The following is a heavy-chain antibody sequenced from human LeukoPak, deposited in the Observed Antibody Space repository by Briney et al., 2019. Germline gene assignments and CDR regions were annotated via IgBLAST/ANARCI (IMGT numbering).Heavy chain of an antibody. D-gene: IGHD3-22*01. J-gene: IGHJ4*02. Sequence: SETLSLTCAVSGGSISSGGYSWSWIRQPPGKGLEWIGYIYHSGSTYYNPSLKSRVTIPVDRSKNQFSLKLSSVTAADTAVYYCALFTYYYDSSGYPNYFDYWGQGTLVTVSS. CDR2: IYHSGST. CDR3: ALFTYYYDSSGYPNYFDY. V-gene: IGHV4-30-2*01. CDR1: GGSISSGGYS.